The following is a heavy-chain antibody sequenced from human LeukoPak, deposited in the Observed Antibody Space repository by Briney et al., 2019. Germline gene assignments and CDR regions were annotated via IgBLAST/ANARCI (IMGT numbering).Heavy chain of an antibody. CDR3: ARAQWRRPDY. D-gene: IGHD5-12*01. CDR2: IKQDGSET. Sequence: GGTLRLSCAASGFTCSGYWMSWVRQAPGKGLDWVDTIKQDGSETDYVDSVKGRFTISRDNAKNSLYLQMNSLRIEDTAVYYCARAQWRRPDYWGQGTLVTVSS. V-gene: IGHV3-7*02. CDR1: GFTCSGYW. J-gene: IGHJ4*02.